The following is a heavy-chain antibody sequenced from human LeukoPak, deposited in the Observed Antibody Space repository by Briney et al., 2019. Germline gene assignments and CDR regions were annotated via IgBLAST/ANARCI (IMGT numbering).Heavy chain of an antibody. CDR3: AAERQKYFHY. J-gene: IGHJ4*02. V-gene: IGHV3-30*02. CDR1: GFTFSSYA. Sequence: GGSLRLSCAASGFTFSSYAMHWVRQAPGKGLEWVAVIRHDGNKKYFPDSMKGRFTISRDNSKNSLSLQMNSLRSEDTALYYCAAERQKYFHYWGQGSLVTVSS. D-gene: IGHD1-1*01. CDR2: IRHDGNKK.